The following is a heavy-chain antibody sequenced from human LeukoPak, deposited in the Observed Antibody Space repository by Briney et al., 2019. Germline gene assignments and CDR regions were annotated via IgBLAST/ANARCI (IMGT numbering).Heavy chain of an antibody. CDR3: ARVAGNDAFDI. Sequence: PSETLSLTCTVSGVSISSSNSYWGWIRQPPGKGLEWIGSIYYSGNTYYNASLKSQVSISIDTSKNQFSLRLTSVTAADTAVYYCARVAGNDAFDIWGQGTMVTVSS. J-gene: IGHJ3*02. V-gene: IGHV4-39*01. CDR1: GVSISSSNSY. D-gene: IGHD5-12*01. CDR2: IYYSGNT.